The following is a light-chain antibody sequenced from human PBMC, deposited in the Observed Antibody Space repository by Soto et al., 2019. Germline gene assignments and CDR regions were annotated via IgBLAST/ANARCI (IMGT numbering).Light chain of an antibody. V-gene: IGLV1-44*01. Sequence: QSVLTHPPSASGTPGQRVTISFSGSSSNIGSNTVNWYQQLPGTAPKLVIYSNNQRPSGVPDRFSGSKSGTSASLAISGLQSEDLVVYYCVARDDRLTCYVVCCGG. CDR2: SNN. J-gene: IGLJ2*01. CDR1: SSNIGSNT. CDR3: VARDDRLTCYVV.